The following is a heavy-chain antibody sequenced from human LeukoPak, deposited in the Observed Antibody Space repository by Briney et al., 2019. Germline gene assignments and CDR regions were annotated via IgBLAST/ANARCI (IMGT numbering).Heavy chain of an antibody. V-gene: IGHV4-59*01. J-gene: IGHJ4*02. D-gene: IGHD1-26*01. CDR1: GGSIDEYY. CDR2: VFFSGST. CDR3: ARAQSGSDTKGYCIDY. Sequence: PSETLSLTCSVSGGSIDEYYWTWIRQPPGKGPQWIGYVFFSGSTNYNPSLESRVTISADTSKNQFSLKLSSVTAADTAVYYCARAQSGSDTKGYCIDYWGQGTLATVSS.